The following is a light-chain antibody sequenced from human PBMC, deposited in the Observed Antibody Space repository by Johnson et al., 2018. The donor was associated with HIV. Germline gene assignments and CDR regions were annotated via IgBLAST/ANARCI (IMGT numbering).Light chain of an antibody. Sequence: QSVLTQPPSVSAAPGQKVTISCSRNYSNFGNNYVSWYQQLPGTAPKLLIYKNDQRPSGIPDRFSGSKSGTSATLPIPGLQTGDEADYFAVIWYTSPSAGGVFGTGTKVTVL. CDR2: KND. J-gene: IGLJ1*01. CDR1: YSNFGNNY. CDR3: VIWYTSPSAGGV. V-gene: IGLV1-51*02.